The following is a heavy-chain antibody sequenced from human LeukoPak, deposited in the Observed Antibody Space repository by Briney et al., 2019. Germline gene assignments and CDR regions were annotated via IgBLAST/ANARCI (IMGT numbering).Heavy chain of an antibody. J-gene: IGHJ2*01. CDR2: MNPNSGNT. V-gene: IGHV1-8*01. CDR3: AIPHFTHDYYDSSGDTFVL. CDR1: GYTFTNYD. D-gene: IGHD3-22*01. Sequence: ASVKVSCKASGYTFTNYDINWVRQATGQGLDWMGWMNPNSGNTCYAQKFHDRVTIPKNTTIITAYIELSSLRSEDRAVYYCAIPHFTHDYYDSSGDTFVLWGRGTLVTVSS.